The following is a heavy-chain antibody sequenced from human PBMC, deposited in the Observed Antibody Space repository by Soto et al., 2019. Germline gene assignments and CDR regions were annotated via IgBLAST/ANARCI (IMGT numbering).Heavy chain of an antibody. V-gene: IGHV4-59*11. CDR3: ARADPDASVGF. CDR1: GASMSSHY. D-gene: IGHD3-16*01. CDR2: ISYSGSS. Sequence: PSETLSLTCTVSGASMSSHYWTWLRQPPGKGLEWIGYISYSGSSYYNPSLKSRVTISADTSRNQFSLKLSSVIPAESAVYFCARADPDASVGFWGQGTLVTVSS. J-gene: IGHJ4*02.